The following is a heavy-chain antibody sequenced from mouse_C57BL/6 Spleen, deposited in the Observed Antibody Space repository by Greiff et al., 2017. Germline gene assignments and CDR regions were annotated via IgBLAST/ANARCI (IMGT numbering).Heavy chain of an antibody. Sequence: QVQLQQPGAELVKPGASVKLSCKASGYTFTSYWMHWVKQRPGQGLEWIGEIDPSDSYTNYNQKFKGKSTLTVDKSSSTAYMQLSSLTSEDSAVYYCARGGSSYEGDAMDYWGQGTSVTVSS. D-gene: IGHD1-1*01. CDR3: ARGGSSYEGDAMDY. V-gene: IGHV1-69*01. J-gene: IGHJ4*01. CDR1: GYTFTSYW. CDR2: IDPSDSYT.